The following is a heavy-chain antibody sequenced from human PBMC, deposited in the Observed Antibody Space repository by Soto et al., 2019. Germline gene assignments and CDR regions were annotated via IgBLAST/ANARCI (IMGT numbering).Heavy chain of an antibody. Sequence: SETLSLTCAVSSGSISSSNWWSWVRHPPGKGLEWIGEIYHSGSTNYNPSLKSRVTISVDKSKNQFSLKLSSVTAADTAVYYCARGTGRIYYYYMYVWGKGTTVTVSS. CDR3: ARGTGRIYYYYMYV. D-gene: IGHD3-10*01. CDR1: SGSISSSNW. CDR2: IYHSGST. J-gene: IGHJ6*03. V-gene: IGHV4-4*02.